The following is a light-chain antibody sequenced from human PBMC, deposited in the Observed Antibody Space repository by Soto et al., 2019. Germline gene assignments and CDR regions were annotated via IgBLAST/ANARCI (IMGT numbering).Light chain of an antibody. CDR2: LGS. CDR1: QSLLHSNGYNY. Sequence: IVMTQSPLSLPVTPGEPASISCRSSQSLLHSNGYNYLDWYLQKPGQSPQLLIYLGSNRASGVPDRFRGSGSGTDFTLKISRVEAEDVGVYYCMQALQTPLTFGGGNKVEIK. V-gene: IGKV2-28*01. J-gene: IGKJ4*01. CDR3: MQALQTPLT.